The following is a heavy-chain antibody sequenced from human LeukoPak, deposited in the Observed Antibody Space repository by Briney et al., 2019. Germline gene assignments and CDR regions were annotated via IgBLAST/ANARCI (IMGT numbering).Heavy chain of an antibody. CDR3: ARGTMATIDFDY. CDR2: IYSDDTT. CDR1: GFTVSGNY. Sequence: PGGSLRLSCAVSGFTVSGNYMSWIRYGPGKGLEWVSLIYSDDTTLYADSVKGRFTISRDISKNTLYLQMSSLRAEDTAVYYCARGTMATIDFDYWGQGTLVTVSS. V-gene: IGHV3-53*01. J-gene: IGHJ4*02. D-gene: IGHD5-24*01.